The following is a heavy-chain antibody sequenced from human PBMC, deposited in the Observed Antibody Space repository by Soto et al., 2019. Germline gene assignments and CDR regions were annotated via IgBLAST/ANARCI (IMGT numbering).Heavy chain of an antibody. V-gene: IGHV4-59*01. J-gene: IGHJ5*02. CDR3: ARGGAAGVWFDP. CDR2: IHYTGNT. CDR1: GDSISIYY. D-gene: IGHD6-13*01. Sequence: SETLSLTCTVSGDSISIYYWSWIRQPPGKGLEWIGYIHYTGNTNYNPSLKSRVTISVDTSKNQFSLNLASVTAADTALYYCARGGAAGVWFDPWGQGTLVTVSS.